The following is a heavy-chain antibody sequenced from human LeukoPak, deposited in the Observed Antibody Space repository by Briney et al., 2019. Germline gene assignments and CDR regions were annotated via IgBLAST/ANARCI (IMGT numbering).Heavy chain of an antibody. CDR3: ARDRTAESYYYDSSGYLD. CDR1: GLIFSKYW. D-gene: IGHD3-22*01. CDR2: IKPDGSEK. J-gene: IGHJ4*02. V-gene: IGHV3-7*01. Sequence: GGSLRLSCAASGLIFSKYWMTWVRQAPGKGLEWVASIKPDGSEKYYLDSVKGRFTISRDNARDSLYLQMNSLRAEDTAVYYCARDRTAESYYYDSSGYLDWGQGTLVTVSS.